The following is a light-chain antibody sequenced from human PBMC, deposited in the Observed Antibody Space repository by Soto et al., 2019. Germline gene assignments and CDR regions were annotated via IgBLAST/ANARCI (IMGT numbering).Light chain of an antibody. CDR3: QVWDSSTVV. V-gene: IGLV3-9*01. Sequence: SSDLTQPLSVSVALGQTARITCGGNNIGSKNVHWYQQKPGQAPVLVIYRDSSRPSGIPERFSGSISGNTATLTITRAQDGDESDYYCQVWDSSTVVFGGGTKLTVL. CDR2: RDS. J-gene: IGLJ2*01. CDR1: NIGSKN.